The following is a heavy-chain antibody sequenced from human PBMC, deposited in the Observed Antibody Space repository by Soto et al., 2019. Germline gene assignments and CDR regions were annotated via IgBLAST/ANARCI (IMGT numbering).Heavy chain of an antibody. J-gene: IGHJ6*02. CDR2: IWYDGSNK. Sequence: PGGSLRLSCAASGFTFSSYGMHWVRQAPGKGLEWVAVIWYDGSNKYYADSVKGRFTISRDNSKNTLYLQMNSLRAEDTAVYYCARDKGQWAGMDVWGQGTTVTVSS. CDR1: GFTFSSYG. V-gene: IGHV3-33*01. D-gene: IGHD6-19*01. CDR3: ARDKGQWAGMDV.